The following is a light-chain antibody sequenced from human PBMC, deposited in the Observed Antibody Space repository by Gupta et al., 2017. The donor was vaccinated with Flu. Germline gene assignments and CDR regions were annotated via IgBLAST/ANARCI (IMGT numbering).Light chain of an antibody. J-gene: IGKJ2*03. CDR3: QQYSNWPPYS. Sequence: DIVMTQSPATLSVSPGERATLSCRASQSVSSNLAWYQQKPGQAPRLLIYGASTRATGVPARFSGSGSVTEFILTISSLQSEDFAVYYCQQYSNWPPYSFGQGTKLEIK. V-gene: IGKV3-15*01. CDR2: GAS. CDR1: QSVSSN.